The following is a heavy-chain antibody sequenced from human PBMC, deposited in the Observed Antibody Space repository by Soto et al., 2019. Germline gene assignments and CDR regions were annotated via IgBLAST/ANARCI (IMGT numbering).Heavy chain of an antibody. CDR1: GGSISSYY. CDR3: AKLYYDILTGYYRDFGAFDI. Sequence: SETLSLTCTVSGGSISSYYWSWIRQPPGKGLEWIGYIYYSGSTYYNPSLKSRVIISVDTSKNQFSLKLSSVTAADTAVYYCAKLYYDILTGYYRDFGAFDIWGQGTMVTVSS. D-gene: IGHD3-9*01. CDR2: IYYSGST. J-gene: IGHJ3*02. V-gene: IGHV4-59*08.